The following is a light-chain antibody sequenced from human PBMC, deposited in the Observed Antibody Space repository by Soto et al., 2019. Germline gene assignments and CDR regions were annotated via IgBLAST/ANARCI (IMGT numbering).Light chain of an antibody. CDR3: SSYAGSNNLV. CDR2: EVS. V-gene: IGLV2-8*01. J-gene: IGLJ2*01. Sequence: QSVLTQPPSASGSPGQSVTISCTGSSSDDGAYKYVSWYQQHPGKAPKLMVYEVSKRPSGVPDRFSGSKSGNTASLTVSGLQAEDEADYYCSSYAGSNNLVFGGGTKLTVL. CDR1: SSDDGAYKY.